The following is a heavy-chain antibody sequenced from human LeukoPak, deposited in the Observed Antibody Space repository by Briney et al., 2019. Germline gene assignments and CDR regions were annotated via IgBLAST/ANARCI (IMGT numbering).Heavy chain of an antibody. V-gene: IGHV4-30-4*01. Sequence: PSQTLSLTCTVSGGSISSGDYYWSWIRQPPGKGLEWIGYIYYSGSTYYNPPLKSRVTISVDTSKNQFSLKLSSVTVADTAVYYCARTHGGSSWYHHFDYWGQGTLVTVSS. D-gene: IGHD6-13*01. CDR3: ARTHGGSSWYHHFDY. CDR1: GGSISSGDYY. CDR2: IYYSGST. J-gene: IGHJ4*02.